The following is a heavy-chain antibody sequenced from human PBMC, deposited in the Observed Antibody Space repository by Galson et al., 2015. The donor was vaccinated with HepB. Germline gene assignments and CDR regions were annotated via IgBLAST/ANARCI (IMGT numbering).Heavy chain of an antibody. Sequence: PALVKPTQTLTLTCSFSGFSLSTSGMRVSWIRQSPGKALEWLARIDWNDAKFYSTSLKTRLSISKDTSKNQVVLTMTNMDAADTATYFCARFAGLYGLDYWGQGTLVTVSS. V-gene: IGHV2-70*04. CDR3: ARFAGLYGLDY. CDR1: GFSLSTSGMR. CDR2: IDWNDAK. D-gene: IGHD3-10*01. J-gene: IGHJ4*02.